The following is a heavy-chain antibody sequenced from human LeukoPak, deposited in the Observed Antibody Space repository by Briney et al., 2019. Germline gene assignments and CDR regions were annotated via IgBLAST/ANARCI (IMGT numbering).Heavy chain of an antibody. CDR1: GGTFSSYA. J-gene: IGHJ4*02. CDR2: IIPIFGTA. D-gene: IGHD3-22*01. CDR3: ARVQHHYYYSSGYYGYYFDY. Sequence: SVTVSCKASGGTFSSYAISWVRQAPGQGLEWMGGIIPIFGTANYAQKFQGRVTITADESTSTAYMELSRLRSDDTAVYYCARVQHHYYYSSGYYGYYFDYWGQGTLLTVSS. V-gene: IGHV1-69*13.